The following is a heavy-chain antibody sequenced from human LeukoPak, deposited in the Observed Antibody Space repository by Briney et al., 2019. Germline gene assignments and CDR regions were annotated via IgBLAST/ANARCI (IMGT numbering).Heavy chain of an antibody. CDR2: FDSEDGET. V-gene: IGHV1-24*01. CDR3: ATDGDYYDSSGYSY. Sequence: ASVKVSCKVSGYTLTELSMHWVRQAPGKGLEWMGGFDSEDGETIYAQKFQGRVTMTEDTSTDTAYMELSSLRSEDTAVYYCATDGDYYDSSGYSYWGQGTLVTVPS. D-gene: IGHD3-22*01. CDR1: GYTLTELS. J-gene: IGHJ4*02.